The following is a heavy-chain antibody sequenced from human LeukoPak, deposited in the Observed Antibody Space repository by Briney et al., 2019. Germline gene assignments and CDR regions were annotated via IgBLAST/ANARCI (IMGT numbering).Heavy chain of an antibody. CDR1: GFTFTDYG. V-gene: IGHV3-23*01. J-gene: IGHJ3*02. Sequence: GGSLRLSCAASGFTFTDYGMSWVRQAPGKGLEWVSSINTAGVNTHYAGSVMGRFTISRDNSKNTLYLQMNSLRAEDTAVYYCAKDIQGSPWAFDIWGQGTMVTVSS. D-gene: IGHD1-26*01. CDR2: INTAGVNT. CDR3: AKDIQGSPWAFDI.